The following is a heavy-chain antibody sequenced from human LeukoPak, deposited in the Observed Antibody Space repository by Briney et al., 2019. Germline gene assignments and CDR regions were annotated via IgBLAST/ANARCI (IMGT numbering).Heavy chain of an antibody. CDR3: ATLTGADLDY. Sequence: PGGSLRLSCAASGFTFSSFAMSWVRQAPGKGLEWVSAISGSGGSTYYADSVKGRFTISRDNSKTTLYLQINSLRAEDTAVYYCATLTGADLDYWGQGTLVTVSS. D-gene: IGHD1-26*01. CDR2: ISGSGGST. V-gene: IGHV3-23*01. J-gene: IGHJ4*02. CDR1: GFTFSSFA.